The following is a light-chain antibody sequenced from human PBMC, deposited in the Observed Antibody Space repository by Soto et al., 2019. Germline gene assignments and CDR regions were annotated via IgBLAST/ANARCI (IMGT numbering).Light chain of an antibody. CDR3: QQYSMWPLS. V-gene: IGKV3-15*01. CDR1: QTVYSN. J-gene: IGKJ4*01. Sequence: DIVMTQSPATLSVSPGERATLSCRASQTVYSNLAWYQQKPGQAPRLLIYVASTRAAGIPARFSASGSGTEFTLTISSLQSEDFAVYFCQQYSMWPLSFGGGTKVKIK. CDR2: VAS.